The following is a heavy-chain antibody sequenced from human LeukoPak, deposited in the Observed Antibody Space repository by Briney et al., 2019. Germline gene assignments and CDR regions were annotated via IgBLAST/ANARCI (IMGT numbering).Heavy chain of an antibody. CDR3: ARGRPITPYYFDY. CDR1: GFTFSSYA. D-gene: IGHD3-10*01. J-gene: IGHJ4*02. CDR2: ITWNSGRI. Sequence: PGGSLRLSCAASGFTFSSYAMSWVRQAPGKGLERVSGITWNSGRIDYADSVKGRFTISRDNAKNSLYLQMNSLRAEDTALYYCARGRPITPYYFDYWGQGTLVTVSS. V-gene: IGHV3-9*01.